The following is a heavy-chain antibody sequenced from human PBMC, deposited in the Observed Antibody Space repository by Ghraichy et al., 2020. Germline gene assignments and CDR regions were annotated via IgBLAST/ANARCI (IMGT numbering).Heavy chain of an antibody. CDR2: IKTDGSTT. Sequence: GGSLRLSCAASGLTFSSYWMHWVRQAPGKGLEWVSHIKTDGSTTNYADSVRGRFTISSDNAKNTLYLQMNSLRADDTAVYYCSTSPRADRGNYWGQGTLVTVSS. D-gene: IGHD3-10*01. J-gene: IGHJ4*02. V-gene: IGHV3-74*01. CDR1: GLTFSSYW. CDR3: STSPRADRGNY.